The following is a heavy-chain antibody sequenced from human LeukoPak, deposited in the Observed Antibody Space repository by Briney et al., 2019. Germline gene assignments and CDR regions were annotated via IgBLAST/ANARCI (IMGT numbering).Heavy chain of an antibody. D-gene: IGHD2-8*01. Sequence: SETLSLTCAVSGGSISSSTNWWSWVRQPPGKGLEWIGEIYHSGGTNYNPSLKSRITISVDRSQNQFSLKVNSLTAADTAVYYCATNGYYCMDVWGKGTTVTVSS. J-gene: IGHJ6*03. V-gene: IGHV4-4*02. CDR3: ATNGYYCMDV. CDR1: GGSISSSTNW. CDR2: IYHSGGT.